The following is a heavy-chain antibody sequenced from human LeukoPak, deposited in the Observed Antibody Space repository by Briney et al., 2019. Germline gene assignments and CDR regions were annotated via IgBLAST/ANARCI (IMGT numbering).Heavy chain of an antibody. V-gene: IGHV4-34*01. CDR2: INHSGST. D-gene: IGHD5-12*01. CDR3: ARGLYSGYDSDSSSFDY. Sequence: SETLSLTCAGYGGSFSGYYWSWIRQPPGKGLEWIGEINHSGSTNYNPSLKSRVTISVDTSKNQFSLKLSSVTAADTAVYYCARGLYSGYDSDSSSFDYWGQRTLVTVSS. CDR1: GGSFSGYY. J-gene: IGHJ4*02.